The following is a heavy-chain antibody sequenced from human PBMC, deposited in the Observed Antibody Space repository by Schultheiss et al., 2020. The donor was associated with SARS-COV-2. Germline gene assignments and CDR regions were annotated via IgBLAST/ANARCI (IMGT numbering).Heavy chain of an antibody. V-gene: IGHV3-53*01. CDR3: ARDYAAYDAFDI. Sequence: GESLKISCAASGFTVSSNYMSWVRQAPGKGLEWVSVIYSGGSTYYADSVKGRFTISRHNSKNTLYLQMNSLRAEDTAVYYCARDYAAYDAFDIWGQGTMVTVSS. D-gene: IGHD4-17*01. CDR1: GFTVSSNY. J-gene: IGHJ3*02. CDR2: IYSGGST.